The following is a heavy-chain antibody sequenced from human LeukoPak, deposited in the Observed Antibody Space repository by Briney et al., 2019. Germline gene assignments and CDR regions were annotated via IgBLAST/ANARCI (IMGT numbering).Heavy chain of an antibody. J-gene: IGHJ4*02. V-gene: IGHV4-59*01. CDR1: GGSISSYY. CDR2: VYSSGST. Sequence: KASETLSLTCTISGGSISSYYWSWIRQPPGKGLEWIGYVYSSGSTNYNPSLKSRVTISVDTSKNQFSPKLSSVTAADTAVYYCARYSYGGYYFDYWGQGTLVTVSS. D-gene: IGHD5-18*01. CDR3: ARYSYGGYYFDY.